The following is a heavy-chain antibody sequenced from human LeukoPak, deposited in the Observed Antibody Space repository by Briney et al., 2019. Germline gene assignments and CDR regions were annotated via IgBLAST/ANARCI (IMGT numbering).Heavy chain of an antibody. CDR2: INPYSGAI. J-gene: IGHJ4*02. CDR3: ARDPKSQLLLDY. D-gene: IGHD2-2*01. CDR1: GFTFTDEY. Sequence: ASVKVSCKSSGFTFTDEYIHWVRQAPGQGLEWMGWINPYSGAINYAQKFQGRVTLTRDTSISTAYMELSRLTSGDTAVYYCARDPKSQLLLDYWGQGSLVTVSS. V-gene: IGHV1-2*02.